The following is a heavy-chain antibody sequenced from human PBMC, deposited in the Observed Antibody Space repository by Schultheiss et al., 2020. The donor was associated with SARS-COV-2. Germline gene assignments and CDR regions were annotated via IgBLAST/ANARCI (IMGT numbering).Heavy chain of an antibody. D-gene: IGHD2-2*01. CDR1: GGSVSSGSYY. J-gene: IGHJ6*02. Sequence: SETLSLTCTVSGGSVSSGSYYWSWIRQPPGKGLEWIGSIYYSGSTNYNPSLKSRVTISVDTSKNQFSLKLSSVTAADTAVYYCARGGGDIVVVPAATYYYYGMDVWGQGTTVTVSS. CDR2: IYYSGST. CDR3: ARGGGDIVVVPAATYYYYGMDV. V-gene: IGHV4-61*01.